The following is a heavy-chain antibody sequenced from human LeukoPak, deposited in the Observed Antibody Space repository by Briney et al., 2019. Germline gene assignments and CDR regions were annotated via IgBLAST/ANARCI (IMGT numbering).Heavy chain of an antibody. CDR3: ARYYYGSGSYFDY. D-gene: IGHD3-10*01. Sequence: SETLSLTCTVSGGSISSGGYYWSWIRQHPGEGLEWIGYIYYSGSTYYNPSLKSRVTISVDTSKNQFSLKLSSVTAADTAVYYCARYYYGSGSYFDYWGQGTLVTVSS. CDR1: GGSISSGGYY. J-gene: IGHJ4*02. CDR2: IYYSGST. V-gene: IGHV4-31*03.